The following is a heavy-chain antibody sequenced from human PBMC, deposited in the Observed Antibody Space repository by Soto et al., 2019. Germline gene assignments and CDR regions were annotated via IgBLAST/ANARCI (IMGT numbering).Heavy chain of an antibody. CDR2: IKQDGSEK. V-gene: IGHV3-7*04. CDR3: ARDLDSSCYAFAFDL. J-gene: IGHJ3*01. Sequence: GGSLRLSCAATGFTFSSYWMRWVRQAPVKGLAWVANIKQDGSEKYYVASVKGRFTISRDNDTTSLYLQTNSLRAEDTPVYYCARDLDSSCYAFAFDLSGKGTMVTVSS. CDR1: GFTFSSYW. D-gene: IGHD6-13*01.